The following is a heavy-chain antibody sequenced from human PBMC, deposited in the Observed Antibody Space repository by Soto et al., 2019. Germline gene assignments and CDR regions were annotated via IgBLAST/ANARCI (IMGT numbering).Heavy chain of an antibody. J-gene: IGHJ3*02. V-gene: IGHV1-69*13. CDR2: IIPIFGTA. CDR3: ARDNWNDVSDAFDI. Sequence: SVKVSCKASGGTFSSYAISWVRQAPGQGLEWMGGIIPIFGTANYAQKFQGRVTITADESTSTAYMELSSLRSEDTAVYYCARDNWNDVSDAFDIWGQGTMVTVSS. D-gene: IGHD1-20*01. CDR1: GGTFSSYA.